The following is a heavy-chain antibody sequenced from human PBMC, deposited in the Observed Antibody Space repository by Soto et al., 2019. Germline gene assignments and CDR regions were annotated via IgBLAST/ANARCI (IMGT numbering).Heavy chain of an antibody. D-gene: IGHD6-19*01. CDR2: ISGGGGGGT. V-gene: IGHV3-23*01. Sequence: AGGSLRLSCAASGFTFSSYALYWVRQAPGKGLEWVSVISGGGGGGTYYADSVKGRFTISRDNSKNTLYLQMNSLRAEDTAVYYCAVGVTVADYFDYWGQGTLVTSPQ. J-gene: IGHJ4*02. CDR3: AVGVTVADYFDY. CDR1: GFTFSSYA.